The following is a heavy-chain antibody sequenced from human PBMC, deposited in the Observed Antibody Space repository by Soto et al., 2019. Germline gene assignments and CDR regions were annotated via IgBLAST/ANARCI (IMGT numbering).Heavy chain of an antibody. V-gene: IGHV4-59*01. J-gene: IGHJ4*02. CDR1: GGSISNYY. CDR3: ARRYGPSFDY. D-gene: IGHD4-17*01. Sequence: SETLSLTCTVSGGSISNYYWTWIRQPPGKGLQWIGYIYYSGSTNYNPSLKSRVTISVDTSKNQFSLKLSSVTAADTAVYYCARRYGPSFDYWGQGTLVTVSS. CDR2: IYYSGST.